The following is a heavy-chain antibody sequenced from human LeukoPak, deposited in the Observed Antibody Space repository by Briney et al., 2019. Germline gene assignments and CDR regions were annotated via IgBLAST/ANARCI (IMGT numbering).Heavy chain of an antibody. V-gene: IGHV3-11*04. CDR2: ISSSGSTI. CDR3: ARDGVAELMSALDY. CDR1: GFTFSDYY. J-gene: IGHJ4*02. Sequence: GGSLRLSCAASGFTFSDYYMSWIRQAPGKGLEWVSYISSSGSTIYYADSLKGRFTISRDNAKNSLYLQMNSLRAEDTAVYYCARDGVAELMSALDYWGQGILVTVSS. D-gene: IGHD1-26*01.